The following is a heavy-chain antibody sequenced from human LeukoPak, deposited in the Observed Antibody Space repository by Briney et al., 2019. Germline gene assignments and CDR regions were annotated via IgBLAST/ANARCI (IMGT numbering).Heavy chain of an antibody. D-gene: IGHD3-22*01. V-gene: IGHV4-34*01. CDR3: ARHDYDSSGYSPAY. CDR2: INHSGST. J-gene: IGHJ4*02. Sequence: SETLSLTCAVYGGAFSGFYWSWIRQPPGKGLEWIGEINHSGSTNYTPSLKSRVTISVDTSKNQFSLKLSSVTAEDTAVYYCARHDYDSSGYSPAYWGQGTLVTVSS. CDR1: GGAFSGFY.